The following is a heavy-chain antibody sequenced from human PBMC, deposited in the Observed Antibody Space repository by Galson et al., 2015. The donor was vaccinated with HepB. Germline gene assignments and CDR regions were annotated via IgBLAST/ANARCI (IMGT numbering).Heavy chain of an antibody. CDR1: GYSFTSYW. D-gene: IGHD3-22*01. CDR2: IYPGDSDT. CDR3: ARSRPNYDSSGYPNWFDP. Sequence: QSGAEVKKPGESLKISCKGSGYSFTSYWIGWVRQMPGKGLEWMGIIYPGDSDTRYSPSFQGQVTISADKSISTAYLQWSSLKASDTAMYYCARSRPNYDSSGYPNWFDPWGQGTLVTVSS. V-gene: IGHV5-51*03. J-gene: IGHJ5*02.